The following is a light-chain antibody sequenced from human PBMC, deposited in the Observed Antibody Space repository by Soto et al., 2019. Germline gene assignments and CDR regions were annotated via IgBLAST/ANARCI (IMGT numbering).Light chain of an antibody. CDR2: EVT. CDR3: GSYASATPI. V-gene: IGLV2-14*01. CDR1: NSDIGAYDY. Sequence: QSALTQPASVSGSPGQSITISCTGSNSDIGAYDYVSWYQQHPGKPPTLLIYEVTFRPSGVPNRFSGSKSGNTATLTISGLLTEDEADYYCGSYASATPIFGGGTKVTVL. J-gene: IGLJ2*01.